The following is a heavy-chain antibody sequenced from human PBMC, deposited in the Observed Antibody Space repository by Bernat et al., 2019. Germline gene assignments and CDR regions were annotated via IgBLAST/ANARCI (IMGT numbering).Heavy chain of an antibody. CDR3: ARMTYYYDSSGYSPYFDY. CDR2: INPNSGGT. J-gene: IGHJ4*02. CDR1: GYTFTGYY. D-gene: IGHD3-22*01. Sequence: QVQLVQSGAEVKTPGASVKVSCKASGYTFTGYYMHWVRQAPGQGLEWMGWINPNSGGTNYAQKFQGWVTMTRDTSISTAYMELSRLRSDDTAVYYCARMTYYYDSSGYSPYFDYWRQGTLVTVSS. V-gene: IGHV1-2*04.